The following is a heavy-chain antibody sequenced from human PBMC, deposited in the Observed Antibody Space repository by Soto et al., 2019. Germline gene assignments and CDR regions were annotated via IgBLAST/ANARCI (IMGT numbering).Heavy chain of an antibody. D-gene: IGHD6-19*01. Sequence: EVQLLESGGDLAQPGGSLRLICAASGFTFSNYAMTWVRQSPGKGLEWVSTITSAGSTFYGDTVKGRFTTSRDNSKGTLYLQMNSLGAEDTAVYYCAKTDKFHSQSSGWANRFDSWGQGTLVTVSS. CDR3: AKTDKFHSQSSGWANRFDS. CDR1: GFTFSNYA. J-gene: IGHJ4*02. CDR2: ITSAGST. V-gene: IGHV3-23*01.